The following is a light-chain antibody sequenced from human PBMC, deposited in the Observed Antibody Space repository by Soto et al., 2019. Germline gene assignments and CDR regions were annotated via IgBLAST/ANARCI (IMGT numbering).Light chain of an antibody. J-gene: IGKJ2*01. CDR3: QQRSNWPPYT. CDR2: DAS. Sequence: EIVLTQSPATLSLSPGERATLSCRASQSVSSYLAWYQQKPGQAPRLLIYDASNRATGIPARFSRSGSGTDFTLTISSLEPEDFAVYYCQQRSNWPPYTFGQGTKLDIK. V-gene: IGKV3-11*01. CDR1: QSVSSY.